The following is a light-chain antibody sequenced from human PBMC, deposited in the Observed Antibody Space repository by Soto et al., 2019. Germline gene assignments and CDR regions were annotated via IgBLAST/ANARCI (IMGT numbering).Light chain of an antibody. V-gene: IGKV3-15*01. CDR3: QHFSNWPPAT. CDR2: DAS. Sequence: VMTQSPATLSVSPGERVTLSCRASHSISTNLAWYQQKPGQAPRLLIYDASTRASGIPARFSGSGSGTEFTLTISPLQSEDFAIYYCQHFSNWPPATFGRGTKVDI. CDR1: HSISTN. J-gene: IGKJ1*01.